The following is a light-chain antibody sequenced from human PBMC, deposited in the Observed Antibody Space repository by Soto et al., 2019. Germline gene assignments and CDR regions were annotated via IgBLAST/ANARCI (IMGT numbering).Light chain of an antibody. CDR3: SSYTSSSTLEV. J-gene: IGLJ3*02. V-gene: IGLV2-14*01. CDR2: EVS. Sequence: QSVLTQPASVSGSPGQSITISCTGTSSDFGGYNYVSWYQHHPGKAPKLMIYEVSDRPSGVSNRFSGSKSGNTASLTISGLQAEDEADYYCSSYTSSSTLEVFGGGTQMTVL. CDR1: SSDFGGYNY.